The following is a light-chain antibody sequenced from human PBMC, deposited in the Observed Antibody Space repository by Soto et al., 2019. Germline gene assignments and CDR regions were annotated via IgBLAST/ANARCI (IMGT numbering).Light chain of an antibody. J-gene: IGLJ7*01. V-gene: IGLV1-47*01. CDR3: VAWDDTLDAQV. CDR1: RSNIGRNF. Sequence: VLTQSPSASGTPGQRVTISCSGSRSNIGRNFAYWYQHVPGTAPRLLIQRNNERPSGVPDRFSGSKSGTSVSLAISGLRSDDEATYYCVAWDDTLDAQVFGGGTQLTVL. CDR2: RNN.